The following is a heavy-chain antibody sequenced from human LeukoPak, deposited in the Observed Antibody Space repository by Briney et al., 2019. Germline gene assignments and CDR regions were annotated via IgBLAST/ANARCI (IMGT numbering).Heavy chain of an antibody. CDR3: AREGRSSTPGY. J-gene: IGHJ4*02. D-gene: IGHD2-15*01. CDR2: ISRSGST. V-gene: IGHV4-4*07. Sequence: SETLSLTCTVSGASISSNYWTWVRQPAGKGLEWMGRISRSGSTDYNPSLKRRITMSVGTSKNQFSLKLSSVTAADTAVYYCAREGRSSTPGYWGQGVLVTVSS. CDR1: GASISSNY.